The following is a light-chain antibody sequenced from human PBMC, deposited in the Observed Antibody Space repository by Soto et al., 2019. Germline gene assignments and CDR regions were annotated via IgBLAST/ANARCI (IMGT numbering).Light chain of an antibody. CDR2: DAS. V-gene: IGKV3-11*01. CDR3: QMYNNWVGT. J-gene: IGKJ4*01. Sequence: EIVLTQSPATLSLSPGERATLSCRASQSINIYLAWYQHKPGQAPRLLIYDASHRATGIPARFSGSGSGTDFTLTISSLEPEHFAVYYCQMYNNWVGTFGGGTKV. CDR1: QSINIY.